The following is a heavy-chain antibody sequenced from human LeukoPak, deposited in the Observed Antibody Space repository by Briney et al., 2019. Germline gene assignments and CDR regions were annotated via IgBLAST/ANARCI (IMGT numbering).Heavy chain of an antibody. Sequence: GASVKVSCKASGYTFTGYYMHWVRQAPGQGLEWMGWINPNSGGTNYAQKFQGRVTMTRDTSISTAYMELSRLRSDDTAVYYCAREGGSYYYDSSGPLVSWGQGTLVTVSS. V-gene: IGHV1-2*02. CDR2: INPNSGGT. D-gene: IGHD3-22*01. CDR1: GYTFTGYY. CDR3: AREGGSYYYDSSGPLVS. J-gene: IGHJ4*02.